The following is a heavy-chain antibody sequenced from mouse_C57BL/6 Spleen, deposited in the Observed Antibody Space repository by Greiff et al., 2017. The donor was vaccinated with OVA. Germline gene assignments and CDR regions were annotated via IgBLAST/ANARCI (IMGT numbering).Heavy chain of an antibody. CDR3: ARRVNYYGSRAWFAY. J-gene: IGHJ3*01. CDR1: GYTFTDYN. CDR2: INPNNGGT. D-gene: IGHD1-1*01. V-gene: IGHV1-22*01. Sequence: EVQLQQSGPELVKPGASVKMSCKASGYTFTDYNMHWVKQSHGKSLEWIGYINPNNGGTSYNQKFKGKATLTVNKSSSTAYMELRSLTSEDSAVYYCARRVNYYGSRAWFAYWGQGTLVTVSA.